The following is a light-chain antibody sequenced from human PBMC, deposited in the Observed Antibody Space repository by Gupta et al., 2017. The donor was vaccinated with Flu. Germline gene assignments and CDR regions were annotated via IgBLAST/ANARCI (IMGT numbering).Light chain of an antibody. J-gene: IGLJ2*01. V-gene: IGLV3-1*01. Sequence: SPGQTASITCSGDKLGEKYACWYQQKPGQSPVLVIYKDDKRPSGIPERFSGSNSGNTATLTISGTQAMDEADYYCQAWDSSTVVFGGGTKLTVL. CDR1: KLGEKY. CDR3: QAWDSSTVV. CDR2: KDD.